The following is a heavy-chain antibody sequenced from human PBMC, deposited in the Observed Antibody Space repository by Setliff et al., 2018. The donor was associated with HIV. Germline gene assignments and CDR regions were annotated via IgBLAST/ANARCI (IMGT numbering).Heavy chain of an antibody. Sequence: GGSLRLSCAVSGFSFSDYFMSWLRQAPGKGLEWVSYISRDGNTIYYADSVKGRFTISRDNAKNSLYLQMNSLRAEDTALYYCARDSGVATIRKSALDYWGQGTLVTVSS. CDR2: ISRDGNTI. CDR3: ARDSGVATIRKSALDY. J-gene: IGHJ4*02. V-gene: IGHV3-11*01. CDR1: GFSFSDYF. D-gene: IGHD5-12*01.